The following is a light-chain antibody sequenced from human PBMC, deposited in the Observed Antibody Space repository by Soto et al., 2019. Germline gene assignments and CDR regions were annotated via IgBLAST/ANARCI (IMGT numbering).Light chain of an antibody. CDR3: QQYYSTPLT. CDR2: WAS. J-gene: IGKJ4*01. Sequence: DIVMTQSPDSLAVSLGERATINCKSSQSVLFSSNNKNYLAWYQRKPGQPPKLLIYWASTRDSGVPDRFSGSGSGTDFALTISSLQAEDVAVYYCQQYYSTPLTFGGGTKVEI. V-gene: IGKV4-1*01. CDR1: QSVLFSSNNKNY.